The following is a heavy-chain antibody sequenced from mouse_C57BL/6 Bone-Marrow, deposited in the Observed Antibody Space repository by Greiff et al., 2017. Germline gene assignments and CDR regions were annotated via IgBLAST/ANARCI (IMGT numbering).Heavy chain of an antibody. V-gene: IGHV1-18*01. CDR3: AREYFDV. CDR1: GYTFTDYN. J-gene: IGHJ1*03. Sequence: EVKVVESGPELVKPGASVKIPCKASGYTFTDYNLDWVKQSPGKSLEWIGDINPNNGGTIYHQKFKGKATLTVDKSSSTAYMELRSLTSEDTAVYYCAREYFDVWGTGTTVTVSS. CDR2: INPNNGGT.